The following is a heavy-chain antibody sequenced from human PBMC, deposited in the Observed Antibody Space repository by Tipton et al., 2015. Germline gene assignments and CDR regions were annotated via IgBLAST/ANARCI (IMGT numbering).Heavy chain of an antibody. J-gene: IGHJ4*02. CDR3: ARGKALGYYFDY. V-gene: IGHV4-61*01. CDR2: IYYSGST. CDR1: GGSVNNNNYY. Sequence: TLSLTCTVSGGSVNNNNYYWSWIRQPPGKGLEWIGYIYYSGSTNYNPSLKSRVTISVDTSKNQFSLNLSSVTAADTAVYYCARGKALGYYFDYWGQGTLVTVSS. D-gene: IGHD7-27*01.